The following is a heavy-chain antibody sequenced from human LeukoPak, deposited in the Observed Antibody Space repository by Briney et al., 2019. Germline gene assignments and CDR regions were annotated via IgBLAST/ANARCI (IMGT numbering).Heavy chain of an antibody. J-gene: IGHJ3*01. V-gene: IGHV3-53*04. CDR3: ARDRRGEKDFDV. Sequence: GGSLTLFCSVSGIRLSKDYMSWARHAPGKGGEWVSAIYGCGYKLHSASVEGRFSLPRHNSQNTVYPEMDNLGTEDTGCYYCARDRRGEKDFDVWGPGTMVTVSS. CDR2: IYGCGYK. CDR1: GIRLSKDY.